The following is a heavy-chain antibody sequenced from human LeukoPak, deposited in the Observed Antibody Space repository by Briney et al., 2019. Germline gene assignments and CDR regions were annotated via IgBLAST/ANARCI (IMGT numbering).Heavy chain of an antibody. CDR2: IKQDGSEK. D-gene: IGHD4-17*01. CDR3: ARGDGDYVTHYFDY. Sequence: GGSLRLSCAASGFTFSSYWMGWVRQAPGKGLEWVANIKQDGSEKYYVDSVKGRFTISRDNAKNSLYLQMNSLRAEDTAVYYCARGDGDYVTHYFDYWGQGTLVTVSS. V-gene: IGHV3-7*01. J-gene: IGHJ4*02. CDR1: GFTFSSYW.